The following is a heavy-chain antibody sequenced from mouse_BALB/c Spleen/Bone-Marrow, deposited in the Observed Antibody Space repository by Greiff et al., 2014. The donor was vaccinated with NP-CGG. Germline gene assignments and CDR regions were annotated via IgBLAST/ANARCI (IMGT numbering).Heavy chain of an antibody. J-gene: IGHJ1*01. CDR3: ARDDYGV. CDR2: ISYSGST. V-gene: IGHV3-2*02. Sequence: EVQLQQSGPGLVKPSQSLSLTCTVTGYSITSDYAWNWIRQFPGNKLEWMGYISYSGSTSYNPSLKSRISITRDTSKNQFFLQLNSMTTEDTATYYCARDDYGVWGAGTTVTVSS. D-gene: IGHD2-4*01. CDR1: GYSITSDYA.